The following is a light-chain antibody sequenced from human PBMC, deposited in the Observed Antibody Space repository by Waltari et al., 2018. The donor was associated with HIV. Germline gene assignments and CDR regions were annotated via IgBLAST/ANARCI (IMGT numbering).Light chain of an antibody. V-gene: IGLV1-44*01. Sequence: QSVLIQPPSASGTPGPRVSIPCSASHSNIGSNTVHWSQYIPGTAPKLRIYNNNQRPSGGPDRFSGSKSGTSASLAISGLQSEDEADYFCAAWADSLNGPVFGGGTKLTVL. CDR2: NNN. J-gene: IGLJ3*02. CDR1: HSNIGSNT. CDR3: AAWADSLNGPV.